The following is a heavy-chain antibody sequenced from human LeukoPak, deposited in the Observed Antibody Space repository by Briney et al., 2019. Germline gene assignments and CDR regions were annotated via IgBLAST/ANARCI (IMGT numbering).Heavy chain of an antibody. CDR2: IYYSGST. Sequence: PSETLSLTCTVSGGSISSGGYYWSWIRQHPGKGLEWIGYIYYSGSTYYNPSLKSRVTISVDTSKNQFSLKLSSVTPEDTAVYYCARGGTTAAGMDVWGQGTTVTVSS. D-gene: IGHD1-1*01. J-gene: IGHJ6*02. CDR3: ARGGTTAAGMDV. CDR1: GGSISSGGYY. V-gene: IGHV4-31*03.